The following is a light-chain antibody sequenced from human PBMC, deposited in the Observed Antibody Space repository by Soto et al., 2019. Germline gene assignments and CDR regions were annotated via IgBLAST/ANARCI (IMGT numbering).Light chain of an antibody. CDR1: ENVGTN. J-gene: IGKJ4*01. Sequence: IVLTQSPATLSVSPGDRVTLSCRASENVGTNLAWYQQRPGQPPRLLIYGSSTRATGISATFSGSGSRTEFTLTISSLQSEDSAVYCCQQYNNSGLSFGGGTRVEIK. V-gene: IGKV3D-15*01. CDR2: GSS. CDR3: QQYNNSGLS.